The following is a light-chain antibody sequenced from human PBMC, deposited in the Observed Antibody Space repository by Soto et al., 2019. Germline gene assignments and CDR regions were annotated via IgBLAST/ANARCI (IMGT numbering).Light chain of an antibody. V-gene: IGLV2-14*01. Sequence: QSALTQPASVSGSPGQSVTIFCTGTSSDIGRYKFVSWFQQHPGKAPKLLIFEGTNRPSGVSNRFSGSKSGNTASLTISGLQAEDEAIYFCSSSTNTNTLVIFGGGTKLTVL. CDR2: EGT. CDR1: SSDIGRYKF. J-gene: IGLJ2*01. CDR3: SSSTNTNTLVI.